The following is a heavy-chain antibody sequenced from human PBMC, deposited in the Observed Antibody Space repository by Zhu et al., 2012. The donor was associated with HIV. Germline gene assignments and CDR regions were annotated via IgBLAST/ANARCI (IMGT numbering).Heavy chain of an antibody. D-gene: IGHD6-19*01. CDR1: GHSVNSDSL. V-gene: IGHV4-38-2*01. Sequence: QVQLQESGPGLVKPSETLSLSCAVSGHSVNSDSLWGWIRQSPEKGLQWIGSTDRRGARYYNPSLRSRISMSLDISKNQFYLSLRSMNAADTAVYYCARQQWLINPTEYYDYYYIDVWGKGTTVTVSS. J-gene: IGHJ6*03. CDR2: TDRRGAR. CDR3: ARQQWLINPTEYYDYYYIDV.